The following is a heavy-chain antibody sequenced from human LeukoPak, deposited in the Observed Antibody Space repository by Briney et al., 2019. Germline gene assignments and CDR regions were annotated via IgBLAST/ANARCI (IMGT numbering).Heavy chain of an antibody. D-gene: IGHD3-3*01. Sequence: GGSLRLSCAASGFTFSNYEMIWVRQAPGKGLEWVSSISSESRNIYYADSVKGRFTISRDNARNSVYLQMNSLRAEDTAVYYCVRDFGYWGQGTLVTVSS. CDR3: VRDFGY. J-gene: IGHJ4*02. CDR2: ISSESRNI. V-gene: IGHV3-21*01. CDR1: GFTFSNYE.